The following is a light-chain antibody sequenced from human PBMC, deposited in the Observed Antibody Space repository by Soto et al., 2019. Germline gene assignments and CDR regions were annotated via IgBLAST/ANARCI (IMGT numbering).Light chain of an antibody. CDR3: QQYGSSLWT. J-gene: IGKJ1*01. CDR1: QSVSSSY. CDR2: GAS. Sequence: EIVLTQSPGTLSLSPGERATLSCRASQSVSSSYLAWYQQKPGQSPRLLIHGASSRATGIPDRFSGSGSGTDFTLTISRLETEDFAVYYCQQYGSSLWTFGEGTKVDIK. V-gene: IGKV3-20*01.